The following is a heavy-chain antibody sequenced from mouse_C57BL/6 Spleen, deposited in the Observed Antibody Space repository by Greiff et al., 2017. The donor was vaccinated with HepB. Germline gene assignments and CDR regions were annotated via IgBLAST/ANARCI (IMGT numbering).Heavy chain of an antibody. CDR3: ARSLKGYAMDY. J-gene: IGHJ4*01. V-gene: IGHV1-42*01. CDR1: GYSFTGYY. Sequence: VQLQQSGPELVKPGASVKISCKASGYSFTGYYMNWVKQSPEKSLEWIGEINPSTGGTTYNQKFKAKATLTVDKSSSTAYMQLKCLTSEDSAVYYCARSLKGYAMDYWGQGTSVTVSS. CDR2: INPSTGGT.